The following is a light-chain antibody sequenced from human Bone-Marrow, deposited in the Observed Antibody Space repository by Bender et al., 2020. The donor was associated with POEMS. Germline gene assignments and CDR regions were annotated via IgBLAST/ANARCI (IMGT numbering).Light chain of an antibody. J-gene: IGLJ3*02. Sequence: QSVLTQPPSVSGAPGQRVTISCTGSSSNTGSGYDINWYQHLPGTAPKLLIYGYNNRPSGIPDRFSGSKSGTSATLGITGLHTGDEADYYCGTWDSSLSVWVFGGGTELTVL. V-gene: IGLV1-40*01. CDR3: GTWDSSLSVWV. CDR2: GYN. CDR1: SSNTGSGYD.